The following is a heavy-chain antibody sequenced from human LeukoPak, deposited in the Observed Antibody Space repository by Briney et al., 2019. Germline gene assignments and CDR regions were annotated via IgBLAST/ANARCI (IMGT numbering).Heavy chain of an antibody. CDR2: IYYSGST. J-gene: IGHJ5*02. V-gene: IGHV4-31*03. CDR3: ARDNDVVVTGPRWFDP. D-gene: IGHD2-21*02. Sequence: PSKTLSLTCTVSGGSISSGGYYWSWIRQHPGKGLEWIGYIYYSGSTYYNPSLKSRVTISVDTSKNQFSLKLSSVTAADTTVYYCARDNDVVVTGPRWFDPWGQGTLVTVSS. CDR1: GGSISSGGYY.